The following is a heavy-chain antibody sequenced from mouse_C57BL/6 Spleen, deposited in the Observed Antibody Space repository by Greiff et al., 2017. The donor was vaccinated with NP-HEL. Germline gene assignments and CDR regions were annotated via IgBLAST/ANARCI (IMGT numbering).Heavy chain of an antibody. J-gene: IGHJ1*03. CDR2: IYPGDGDT. CDR1: GYAFSSYW. D-gene: IGHD2-4*01. Sequence: QVQLQQSGAELVKPGASVKISCKASGYAFSSYWMNWVKQRPGKGLEWIGQIYPGDGDTNYNGKFKGKATLTADKSSSTAYMQLSSLTSEDSAVYFCARGYYDYDGALYWYFDVWGTGTTVTVSS. CDR3: ARGYYDYDGALYWYFDV. V-gene: IGHV1-80*01.